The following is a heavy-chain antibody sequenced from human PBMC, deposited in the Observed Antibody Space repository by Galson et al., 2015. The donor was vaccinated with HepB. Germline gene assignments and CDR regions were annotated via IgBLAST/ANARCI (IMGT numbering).Heavy chain of an antibody. CDR2: IYYSGST. CDR3: ARVIEGLSLSAYYFDY. Sequence: TLSLTCTVSGGSISSGGYYWSWIRQHPGKGLEWIGYIYYSGSTYYNPSLKSRVTISVDTSKNQFSLKLSSVTAADTAVYYCARVIEGLSLSAYYFDYWGQGTLVTVSS. CDR1: GGSISSGGYY. V-gene: IGHV4-31*03. D-gene: IGHD3-16*02. J-gene: IGHJ4*02.